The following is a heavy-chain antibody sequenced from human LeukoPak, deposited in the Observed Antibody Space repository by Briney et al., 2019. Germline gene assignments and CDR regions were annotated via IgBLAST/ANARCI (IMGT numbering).Heavy chain of an antibody. CDR3: ARARLHDYGDYIFDY. CDR2: ISYDGSNK. D-gene: IGHD4-17*01. J-gene: IGHJ4*02. Sequence: TGGSLRLSCAASGFTFSSYAMHWVRQAPGKGLEWVAVISYDGSNKYYADSVKGRFTISRANAKNTLYMQMNSLRAEDTAVYSCARARLHDYGDYIFDYWGQGTLVTVSS. V-gene: IGHV3-30*04. CDR1: GFTFSSYA.